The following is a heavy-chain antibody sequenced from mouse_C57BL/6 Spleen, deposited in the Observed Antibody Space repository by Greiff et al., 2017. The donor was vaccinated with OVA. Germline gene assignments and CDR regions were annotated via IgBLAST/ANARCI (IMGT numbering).Heavy chain of an antibody. Sequence: EVKLVESGPGLVKPSQSLSLTCSVTGYSITSGYYWNWIRQFPGNKLEWMGYISYDGSNNYNPSLKNRISITRDTSKNQFFLKLNSVTTEDTATYYCARRVGDGYYPFDYWGQGTTLTVSS. CDR3: ARRVGDGYYPFDY. V-gene: IGHV3-6*01. J-gene: IGHJ2*01. CDR1: GYSITSGYY. D-gene: IGHD2-3*01. CDR2: ISYDGSN.